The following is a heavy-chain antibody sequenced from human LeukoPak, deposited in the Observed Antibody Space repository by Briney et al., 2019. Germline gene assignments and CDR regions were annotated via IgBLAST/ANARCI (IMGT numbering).Heavy chain of an antibody. CDR2: ISASSGTG. J-gene: IGHJ5*02. Sequence: GGSLRPSCAASGFTFSDYYMNWIRQAPGKGLEWLSYISASSGTGYYADSVKGRFTISRDNAKNSLYLQMNSLRAEDTAVYYCARGLAANDWFDPWGQGTLVTVSS. CDR3: ARGLAANDWFDP. V-gene: IGHV3-11*01. D-gene: IGHD2-15*01. CDR1: GFTFSDYY.